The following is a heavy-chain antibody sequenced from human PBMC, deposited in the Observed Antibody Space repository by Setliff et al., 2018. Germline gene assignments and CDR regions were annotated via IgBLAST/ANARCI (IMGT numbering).Heavy chain of an antibody. CDR2: INPNNGKT. CDR1: EYSFTGYY. CDR3: ARAPSGTGFYHFFSYMDV. V-gene: IGHV1-2*02. Sequence: ASVKVSCKAPEYSFTGYYMHWLRQAPGQGPEWMGWINPNNGKTQYSQMFQGRLTMTGDASINTAFMELTGLTSDDTAVYYCARAPSGTGFYHFFSYMDVWGKGTTVTVS. J-gene: IGHJ6*03. D-gene: IGHD1-7*01.